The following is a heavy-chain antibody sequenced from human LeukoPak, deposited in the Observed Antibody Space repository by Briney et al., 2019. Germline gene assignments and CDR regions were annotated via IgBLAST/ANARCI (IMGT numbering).Heavy chain of an antibody. D-gene: IGHD1-26*01. CDR3: ARRGSGSYLVPAFDI. CDR2: IYPGDSDT. CDR1: GYSFTSYW. V-gene: IGHV5-51*01. Sequence: GESLKISCKGSGYSFTSYWIGWVRQMPGKGLEWMGIIYPGDSDTRYSPSFQGQVTISADKSISTAYLQWSSLKASDTAMYYCARRGSGSYLVPAFDIWGQGTMVTVSS. J-gene: IGHJ3*02.